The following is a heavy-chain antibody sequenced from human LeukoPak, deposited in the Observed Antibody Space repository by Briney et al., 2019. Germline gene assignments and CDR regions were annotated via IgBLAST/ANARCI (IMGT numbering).Heavy chain of an antibody. Sequence: PSETLSLTCTVSGGSVNGYYWNWIRQAPGKGLEWIGFIHYSGLTVYSPSLQSRVSMSVDTSRNQFSLDLSSVTAADTALYYCARDPPEDEWNALDSWGQGILVTVSS. D-gene: IGHD1-1*01. J-gene: IGHJ4*02. CDR3: ARDPPEDEWNALDS. V-gene: IGHV4-59*02. CDR1: GGSVNGYY. CDR2: IHYSGLT.